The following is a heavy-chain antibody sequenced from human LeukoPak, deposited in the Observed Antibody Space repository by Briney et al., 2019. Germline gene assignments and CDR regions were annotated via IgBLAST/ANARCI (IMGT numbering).Heavy chain of an antibody. J-gene: IGHJ4*02. D-gene: IGHD3-22*01. CDR1: GGSISSYY. CDR2: IYTSGST. CDR3: AREGMYYYHSSGYLDY. V-gene: IGHV4-4*07. Sequence: PSETLSLTCTVCGGSISSYYWSWIRQPAGKGLEWIGRIYTSGSTNYNPSLKSRVTMSVDTSKNQFSLKLSSVTAADTAVYYCAREGMYYYHSSGYLDYWGQGTLVTVSS.